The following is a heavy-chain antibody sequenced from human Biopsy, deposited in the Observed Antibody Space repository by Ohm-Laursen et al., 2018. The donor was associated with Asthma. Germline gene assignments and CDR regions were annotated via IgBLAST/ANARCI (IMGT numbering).Heavy chain of an antibody. V-gene: IGHV4-30-2*06. CDR3: AGGWNCDGDCYSLDS. CDR2: IYRNGDT. Sequence: SETLSLTCAVSGDSIDSGDYSWTWIRQSPGVGLEWIGYIYRNGDTYYNPTLKNRVTISIDRSKNQFSLRLRSVTAADTAVYYCAGGWNCDGDCYSLDSWGQGTLVTVSS. D-gene: IGHD2-21*02. CDR1: GDSIDSGDYS. J-gene: IGHJ4*02.